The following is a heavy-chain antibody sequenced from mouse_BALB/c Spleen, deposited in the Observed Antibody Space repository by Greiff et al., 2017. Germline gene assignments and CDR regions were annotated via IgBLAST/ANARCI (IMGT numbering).Heavy chain of an antibody. V-gene: IGHV5-6-3*01. CDR2: INSNGGST. CDR3: ARGSPDY. J-gene: IGHJ2*01. Sequence: EVKLMESGGGLVQPGGSLKLSCAASGFTFSSYGMSWVRQTPDKRLELVATINSNGGSTYYPDSVKGRFTISRDNAKNTLYLQMSSLKSEDTAMYYCARGSPDYWGQGTTLTVSS. CDR1: GFTFSSYG.